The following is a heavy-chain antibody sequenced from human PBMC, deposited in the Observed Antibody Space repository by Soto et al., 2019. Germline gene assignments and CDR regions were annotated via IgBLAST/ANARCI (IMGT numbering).Heavy chain of an antibody. Sequence: ASVKVSCKASGYSFTTYGISWVRQAPGQGLEWMGWISPYTGKTNYAQKLQGRVTMTTDTSTSTAYTDLRSLRSDDTAVYYCARDRYYDILTSPDYWGQGTLVTVSS. CDR1: GYSFTTYG. D-gene: IGHD3-9*01. J-gene: IGHJ4*02. CDR3: ARDRYYDILTSPDY. V-gene: IGHV1-18*04. CDR2: ISPYTGKT.